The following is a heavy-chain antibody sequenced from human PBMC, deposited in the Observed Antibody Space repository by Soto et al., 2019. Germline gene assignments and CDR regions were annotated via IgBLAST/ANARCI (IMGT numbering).Heavy chain of an antibody. V-gene: IGHV4-4*07. CDR3: ARDDYKDGGNNWFDP. J-gene: IGHJ5*02. D-gene: IGHD3-16*01. Sequence: SETLSLTCTVSGGSITNYYCSLIRHPSWKGLEWIGRIYTKERTNYNLSFRNRVTMSVDTSKNQFSLKLDAVTAADTAVYYCARDDYKDGGNNWFDPWGQGTLVTVSS. CDR1: GGSITNYY. CDR2: IYTKERT.